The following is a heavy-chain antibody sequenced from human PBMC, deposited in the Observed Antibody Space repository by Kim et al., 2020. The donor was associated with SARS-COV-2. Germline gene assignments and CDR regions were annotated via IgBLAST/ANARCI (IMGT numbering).Heavy chain of an antibody. CDR1: GFTFSSYE. J-gene: IGHJ6*02. D-gene: IGHD2-2*01. V-gene: IGHV3-48*03. CDR3: ARDRRVLVVPAASSIGYYYYGMDV. CDR2: ISSSGSTI. Sequence: GGSLRLSCAASGFTFSSYEMNWVRQAPGKGLEWVSYISSSGSTIYYADSVKGRFTISRDNAKNSLYLQMNSLRAEDTAVYYCARDRRVLVVPAASSIGYYYYGMDVWGQGTTVTVSS.